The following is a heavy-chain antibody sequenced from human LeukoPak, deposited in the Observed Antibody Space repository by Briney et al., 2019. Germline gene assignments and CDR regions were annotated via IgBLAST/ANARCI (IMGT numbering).Heavy chain of an antibody. CDR2: INAGNGNK. CDR3: AREHDGEDAFDI. V-gene: IGHV1-3*03. J-gene: IGHJ3*02. Sequence: ASVTVSFKASGYTFTSYAMHWVRQAPAQRREGMGWINAGNGNKKYSQEFQGRVTITKDTSASIAYMELSSRRAEDMAVYYCAREHDGEDAFDIWGQGTMVTVSS. CDR1: GYTFTSYA.